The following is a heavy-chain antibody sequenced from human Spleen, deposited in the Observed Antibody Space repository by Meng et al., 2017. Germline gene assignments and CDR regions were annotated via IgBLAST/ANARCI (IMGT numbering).Heavy chain of an antibody. CDR3: ARNTYYYGSGSYYNAFYYYYYGMDV. V-gene: IGHV4-39*07. J-gene: IGHJ6*02. Sequence: SETLSLTCTVSGGSISSSSYYWGWIRQPPGKGLEWIGSIYYSGSTYYNPSLKSRVTISVDTSKNQFSLKLSSVTAADTAVYYCARNTYYYGSGSYYNAFYYYYYGMDVWGQGTTVTVSS. CDR2: IYYSGST. D-gene: IGHD3-10*01. CDR1: GGSISSSSYY.